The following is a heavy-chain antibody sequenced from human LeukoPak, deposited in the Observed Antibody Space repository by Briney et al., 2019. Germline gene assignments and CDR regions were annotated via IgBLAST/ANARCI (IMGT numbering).Heavy chain of an antibody. CDR1: GGSFSGYY. CDR2: INHSGST. D-gene: IGHD2-2*01. CDR3: ARGARIVVVPAAKRFDP. V-gene: IGHV4-34*01. J-gene: IGHJ5*02. Sequence: SETLSLTCAVYGGSFSGYYWSWIRQPPGKGLEWIGEINHSGSTNYNPSLKSRVTISVDTSKNQFSLKLSSVTAADTAVYYCARGARIVVVPAAKRFDPWGQGALVTVSS.